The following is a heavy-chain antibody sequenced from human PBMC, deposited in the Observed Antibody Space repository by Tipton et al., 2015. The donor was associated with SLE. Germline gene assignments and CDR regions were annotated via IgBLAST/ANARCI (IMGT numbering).Heavy chain of an antibody. CDR1: GGSISSGGFY. Sequence: TLSLTCTVSGGSISSGGFYWSWIRQHPGKGLEWIGYIYYSGSTYYNPSLKSRVTISVDTSKEQFSLKLSSVTAADTAVYYCARSTGLYYYGSGSAPYYFDYWGQGTLVTVSS. CDR2: IYYSGST. CDR3: ARSTGLYYYGSGSAPYYFDY. D-gene: IGHD3-10*01. J-gene: IGHJ4*02. V-gene: IGHV4-31*03.